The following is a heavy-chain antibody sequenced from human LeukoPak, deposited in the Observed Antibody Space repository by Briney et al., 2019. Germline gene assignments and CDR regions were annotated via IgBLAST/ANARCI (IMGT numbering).Heavy chain of an antibody. D-gene: IGHD2-2*01. V-gene: IGHV4-59*01. CDR3: ARDSVPAAKRGGWFDP. J-gene: IGHJ5*02. CDR2: IYYSGST. Sequence: SETLSLTCTVSGGSISSYYWSWIRQPPGKGLEWIGYIYYSGSTNYNPSLKSRVTISVDTSKNQFSLKLSSVTAADTAVYYCARDSVPAAKRGGWFDPWGQGTLVTVSS. CDR1: GGSISSYY.